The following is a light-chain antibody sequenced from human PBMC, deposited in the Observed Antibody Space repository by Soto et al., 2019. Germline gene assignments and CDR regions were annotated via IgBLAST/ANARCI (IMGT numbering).Light chain of an antibody. CDR1: QSVRSN. CDR2: DAS. CDR3: QQRSNWPWT. V-gene: IGKV3-11*01. Sequence: EIVLTQSPATLSLSPGERATLSCRASQSVRSNLAWYQQKPGQAPRLLIYDASNRATGIPGRFSGSGSGTDFTLTISNLEPEDSAVYYCQQRSNWPWTCGQGAKVEIK. J-gene: IGKJ1*01.